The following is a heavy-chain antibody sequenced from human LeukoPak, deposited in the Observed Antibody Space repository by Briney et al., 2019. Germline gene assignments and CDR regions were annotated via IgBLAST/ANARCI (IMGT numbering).Heavy chain of an antibody. CDR1: GYTFTGYY. Sequence: ASVKVSCKASGYTFTGYYMHWVRQAPGQGLEWMGWINPNSGGTNYAQKFQGRVTMTRDMSTSTVYMELSSLRSEDTAVYYCAREINGYSSSWRIDYYYYYYMDVWGKGTTVTVSS. CDR2: INPNSGGT. D-gene: IGHD6-13*01. V-gene: IGHV1-2*02. J-gene: IGHJ6*03. CDR3: AREINGYSSSWRIDYYYYYYMDV.